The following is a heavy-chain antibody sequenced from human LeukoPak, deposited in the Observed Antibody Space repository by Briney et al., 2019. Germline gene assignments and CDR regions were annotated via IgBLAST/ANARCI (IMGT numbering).Heavy chain of an antibody. D-gene: IGHD5-18*01. Sequence: SETLSLTCTVSGGSISNYYWSWIRQPAGKGLEWIGRMYSNGNTNYNPSLQSRMTMSVDTSTNQFSLKPTSVTAADTAVYYCARDSPDGYSHGHYYYNMDVWGKGTTVTVS. CDR3: ARDSPDGYSHGHYYYNMDV. V-gene: IGHV4-4*07. CDR1: GGSISNYY. CDR2: MYSNGNT. J-gene: IGHJ6*03.